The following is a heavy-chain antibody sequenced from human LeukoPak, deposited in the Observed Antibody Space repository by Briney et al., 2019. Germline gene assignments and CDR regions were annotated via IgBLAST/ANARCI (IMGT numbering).Heavy chain of an antibody. V-gene: IGHV4-39*07. J-gene: IGHJ4*02. CDR3: ARGTRYKPYDY. D-gene: IGHD5-18*01. Sequence: SETLSLTCTVSGGSISSSSYYWGWIRQPPGKGLEWIGSIYYSGSTYYNPSLKSRVTISVDTSKNQFSLKLSSVTAADTAVYYCARGTRYKPYDYWGQGTLVTVSS. CDR1: GGSISSSSYY. CDR2: IYYSGST.